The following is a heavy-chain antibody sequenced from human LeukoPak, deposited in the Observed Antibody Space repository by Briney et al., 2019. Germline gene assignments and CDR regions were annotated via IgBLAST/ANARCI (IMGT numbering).Heavy chain of an antibody. CDR2: ISSSDSTI. CDR3: ARADCSSTSCYELDY. D-gene: IGHD2-2*01. J-gene: IGHJ4*02. CDR1: GFTFSSYE. Sequence: GGSLRLSCAASGFTFSSYEMNWVRQAPGKGLEWVSYISSSDSTIYYTDSVKGRFTIFRDNAKNSLYLQMNSLRADDTAVYYCARADCSSTSCYELDYWGQGTLVTVSS. V-gene: IGHV3-48*03.